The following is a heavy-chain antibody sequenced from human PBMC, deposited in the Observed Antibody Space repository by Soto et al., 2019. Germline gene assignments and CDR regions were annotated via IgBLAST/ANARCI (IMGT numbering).Heavy chain of an antibody. D-gene: IGHD2-15*01. CDR3: ARCRYIPGCYCYFDF. CDR2: MSSDGTNE. Sequence: GGSLRLSCAASRFTFTTYAMNWVRQAPGKGLEWVALMSSDGTNEHYADSVRGRVTVSIYNSRNTLFLQMNNLRTDDTAEYYCARCRYIPGCYCYFDFWGLGTPVTVSS. CDR1: RFTFTTYA. J-gene: IGHJ4*02. V-gene: IGHV3-30-3*01.